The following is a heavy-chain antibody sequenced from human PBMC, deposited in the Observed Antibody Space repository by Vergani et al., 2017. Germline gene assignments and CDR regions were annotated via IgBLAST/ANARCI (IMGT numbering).Heavy chain of an antibody. V-gene: IGHV1-18*01. D-gene: IGHD3-10*01. Sequence: QVPLVQSGSELKKPGASVKVSCTASGYTFTSYGISWVRQAPGHGLEWMGWISAYNGNTNYAQKLQGRVTMPTDTSTSTAYMELRSLRSDDTAVYYLAMDTYYYGSGSPFGGYWGQGTLVTVSS. CDR2: ISAYNGNT. CDR1: GYTFTSYG. J-gene: IGHJ4*02. CDR3: AMDTYYYGSGSPFGGY.